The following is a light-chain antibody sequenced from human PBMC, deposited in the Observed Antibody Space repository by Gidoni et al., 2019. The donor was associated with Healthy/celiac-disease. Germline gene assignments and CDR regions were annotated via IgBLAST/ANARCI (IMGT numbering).Light chain of an antibody. CDR2: GAS. CDR1: QSVSSSY. J-gene: IGKJ1*01. Sequence: EIVLTQSPGTLSLSPGERATLSCKASQSVSSSYLAWYQQKPGQAPRLLIYGASSRATGIPYRFNGRGSGTDCTRTISRLEPEDFAVYYCQQYGSSPWTFGQGTKVEIK. CDR3: QQYGSSPWT. V-gene: IGKV3-20*01.